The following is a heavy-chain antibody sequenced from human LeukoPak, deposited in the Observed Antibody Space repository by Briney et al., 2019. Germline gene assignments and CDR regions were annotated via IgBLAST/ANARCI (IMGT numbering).Heavy chain of an antibody. D-gene: IGHD2-21*02. V-gene: IGHV4-39*01. J-gene: IGHJ6*02. CDR3: ARHQTDCGGDCYSFYYYYYGMDV. CDR1: GGSISSSSYY. CDR2: IYYSGST. Sequence: SETLSLTCTVSGGSISSSSYYWGWIRQPPGKGLEWIGSIYYSGSTYYNPSLKSRVTISVDTSKNQFSLQLSSVTAADTAVYYCARHQTDCGGDCYSFYYYYYGMDVWGQGTTVTGSS.